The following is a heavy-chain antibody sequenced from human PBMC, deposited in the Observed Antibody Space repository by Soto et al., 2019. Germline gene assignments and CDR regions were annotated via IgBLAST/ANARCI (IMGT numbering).Heavy chain of an antibody. CDR3: ARGPMVRGVIITDRLWFDP. V-gene: IGHV1-3*01. CDR1: GYTFTSYA. J-gene: IGHJ5*02. Sequence: GASVKVSCKASGYTFTSYAMHWVRQAPGQRLEWMGWINAGNGNTKYSQKFQGRVTITRDTSASTAYMELSSLRSEDTAVYYCARGPMVRGVIITDRLWFDPWGQGTLVTVSS. CDR2: INAGNGNT. D-gene: IGHD3-10*01.